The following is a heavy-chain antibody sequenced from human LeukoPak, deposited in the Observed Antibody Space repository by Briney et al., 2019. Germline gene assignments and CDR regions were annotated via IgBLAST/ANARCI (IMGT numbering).Heavy chain of an antibody. CDR1: GGTFSSYA. CDR2: IIPIFGTA. CDR3: ARDAGYSSTWNPNYYYYYGMDV. D-gene: IGHD6-13*01. J-gene: IGHJ6*02. Sequence: ASVKVPCKASGGTFSSYAISWVRQAPGQGLEWMGGIIPIFGTANYAQKFQGRVTITADESTSTAYMELSSLRSEDTAVYYCARDAGYSSTWNPNYYYYYGMDVWGQGTTVTVSS. V-gene: IGHV1-69*13.